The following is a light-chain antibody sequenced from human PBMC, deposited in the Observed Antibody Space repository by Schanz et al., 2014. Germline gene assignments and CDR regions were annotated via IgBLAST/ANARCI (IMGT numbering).Light chain of an antibody. V-gene: IGKV3-20*01. CDR1: QSVRSY. Sequence: EIVLTQSPATLSLSPGERATLSCRASQSVRSYLAWYQQKPGQAPRLLIYDASNRATGVPDRFSGSGSGTDFTLTISGVEPEDFAVYYCQQYGTSPLTFGGGTKVEIK. CDR3: QQYGTSPLT. CDR2: DAS. J-gene: IGKJ4*01.